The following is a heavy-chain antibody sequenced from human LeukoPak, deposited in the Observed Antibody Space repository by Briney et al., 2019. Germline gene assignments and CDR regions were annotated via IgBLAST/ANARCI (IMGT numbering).Heavy chain of an antibody. CDR3: AKSAEITMVRGVFDY. D-gene: IGHD3-10*01. CDR1: GFTFSSYA. J-gene: IGHJ4*02. Sequence: GGSLRLSCAASGFTFSSYAMSWVRQAPGKGLEWVSTITGSGGSTYYADSVKGRFTISRDNSKNTLYLQMNSLRAEDTAVYYCAKSAEITMVRGVFDYWGQGTLVTVSS. V-gene: IGHV3-23*01. CDR2: ITGSGGST.